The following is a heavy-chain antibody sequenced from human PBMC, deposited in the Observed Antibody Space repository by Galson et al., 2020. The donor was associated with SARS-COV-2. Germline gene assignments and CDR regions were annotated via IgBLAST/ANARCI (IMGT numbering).Heavy chain of an antibody. CDR1: GLSLTTTGMR. CDR3: ARCPTSSDVRSYFDY. D-gene: IGHD1-26*01. V-gene: IGHV2-70*04. J-gene: IGHJ4*02. CDR2: IDWDGDQ. Sequence: SGPTMVKPTQTLTLTCTFSGLSLTTTGMRGSWIRQPTRKARKRLARIDWDGDQFFNTSLRTRLTISKDTAKNQVVLTLTDIHPVDTATYFCARCPTSSDVRSYFDYWGPGILVTVSS.